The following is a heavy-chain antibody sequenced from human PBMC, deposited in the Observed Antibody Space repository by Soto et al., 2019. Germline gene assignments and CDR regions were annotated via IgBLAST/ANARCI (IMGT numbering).Heavy chain of an antibody. J-gene: IGHJ4*02. Sequence: GESLKISCKGSGYSFTSYWIGWVRQMPGKGLEWMGIIYPGDSDTRYSPSFQGQVTISADKSISTAYLQWSSLKASDTAMYYCARLRDYSNYGGYFDYWGQGTLVTVSS. D-gene: IGHD4-4*01. CDR1: GYSFTSYW. CDR3: ARLRDYSNYGGYFDY. CDR2: IYPGDSDT. V-gene: IGHV5-51*01.